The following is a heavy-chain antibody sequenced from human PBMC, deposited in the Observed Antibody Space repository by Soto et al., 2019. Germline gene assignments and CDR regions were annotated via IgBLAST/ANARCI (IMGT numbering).Heavy chain of an antibody. Sequence: SETLSLTCTVSGGSVSSGSYYWSWIRQPPGKGLEWIGYIYYSGSTNYNPSLKSRVTISVDTSKNQFSLKLSSVTAADTAVYYCARVGLVRNRLGDKYYFDYWGQGTLVTVSS. CDR2: IYYSGST. CDR1: GGSVSSGSYY. CDR3: ARVGLVRNRLGDKYYFDY. D-gene: IGHD4-17*01. V-gene: IGHV4-61*01. J-gene: IGHJ4*02.